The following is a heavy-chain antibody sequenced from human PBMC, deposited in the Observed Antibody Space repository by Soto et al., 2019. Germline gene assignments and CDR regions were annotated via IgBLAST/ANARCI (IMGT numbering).Heavy chain of an antibody. Sequence: PRVSLRLSWLASGFAFSSHSMYWVRQAPWKGLEWVSYTSPSGNSIQYAESVRGRFTISRDNARNSVSLQMNSLRDDDTAVYYCVKGRLDTAYSDLWGQGSLGTDSS. D-gene: IGHD2-21*01. V-gene: IGHV3-48*02. CDR1: GFAFSSHS. J-gene: IGHJ5*02. CDR3: VKGRLDTAYSDL. CDR2: TSPSGNSI.